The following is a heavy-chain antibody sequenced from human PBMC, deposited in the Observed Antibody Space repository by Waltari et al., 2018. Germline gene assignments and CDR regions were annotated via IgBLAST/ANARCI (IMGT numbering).Heavy chain of an antibody. CDR2: INQDGSEK. J-gene: IGHJ6*03. V-gene: IGHV3-7*01. CDR1: GFTFSGYW. CDR3: ARDRSRGAMDV. D-gene: IGHD3-10*01. Sequence: EVQLVESGGGLVQPGGSLRLSCAASGFTFSGYWMSWVRQAPGKGLEWVANINQDGSEKYYVDSVKGRFTISRDNSKNTLYLQMNSLRAEDTAVYYCARDRSRGAMDVWGKGTTVTISS.